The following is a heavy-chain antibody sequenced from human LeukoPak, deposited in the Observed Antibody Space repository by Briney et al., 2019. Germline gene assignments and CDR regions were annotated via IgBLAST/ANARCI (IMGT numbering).Heavy chain of an antibody. V-gene: IGHV3-53*01. Sequence: GGSLRLSCAASGFTVSSNYMSWFRQAPGKGLEWVSVFYNDGRTYYADSVKGRFTISRDNSRNTLYLQMNSLRVEDTAVYYCARRAGAYSHPYDYWGQGTLVTVSS. CDR2: FYNDGRT. CDR3: ARRAGAYSHPYDY. J-gene: IGHJ4*02. CDR1: GFTVSSNY. D-gene: IGHD4/OR15-4a*01.